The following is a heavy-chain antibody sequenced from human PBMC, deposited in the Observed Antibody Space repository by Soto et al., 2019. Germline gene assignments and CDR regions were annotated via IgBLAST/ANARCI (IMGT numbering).Heavy chain of an antibody. J-gene: IGHJ4*02. Sequence: TSETLSLTCTVSGGSISSGSYYWGWIRQPPGKGLEWIGSIYYSGSTYYNPSLKSRVTISVDTSKNQFSLKLSSVTAADTAVYYCARHTPTGTHSMCFDYWGQGTLVTVSS. CDR1: GGSISSGSYY. CDR3: ARHTPTGTHSMCFDY. V-gene: IGHV4-39*01. CDR2: IYYSGST. D-gene: IGHD1-1*01.